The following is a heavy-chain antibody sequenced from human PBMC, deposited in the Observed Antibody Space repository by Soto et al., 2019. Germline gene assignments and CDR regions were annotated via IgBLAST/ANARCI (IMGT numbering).Heavy chain of an antibody. CDR1: GGSISSTSYY. CDR3: ARLGTGSCMDV. V-gene: IGHV4-39*01. D-gene: IGHD6-19*01. CDR2: IYYSGST. J-gene: IGHJ6*02. Sequence: SETLSLTCTVSGGSISSTSYYWGWIRQPPGKGLEWIGSIYYSGSTYYNPSLKSRVTISVDTSKNQFSLKLSSVTAADTAVYYCARLGTGSCMDVWGQGTTVTVSS.